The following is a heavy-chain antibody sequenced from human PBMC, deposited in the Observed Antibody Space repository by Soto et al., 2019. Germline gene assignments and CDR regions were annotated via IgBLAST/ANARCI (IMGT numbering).Heavy chain of an antibody. J-gene: IGHJ4*02. CDR1: GSTFSSYG. Sequence: QVQLVESGGGVVQPGRSLRHSCAASGSTFSSYGMHWVRQAPGKGLEWVAVIWYDGSNKYYADSVKGRFTISRDNSKNTLYLQMNSLRAEDTAVYYCARGTMVRGAPLDYWGQGTLVTVSS. V-gene: IGHV3-33*01. CDR3: ARGTMVRGAPLDY. D-gene: IGHD3-10*01. CDR2: IWYDGSNK.